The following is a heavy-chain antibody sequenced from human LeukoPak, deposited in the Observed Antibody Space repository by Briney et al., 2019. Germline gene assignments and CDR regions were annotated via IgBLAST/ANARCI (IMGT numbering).Heavy chain of an antibody. Sequence: GGSLRLSCAASGFTFSSYAMSWVRQAPRKGLEWVSAISGSGGSTYYAASVKGRFTISRDNSKNTLYLQMNSLRAENTAVYYCATSSSSRGCFDYWGQGTLVTVSS. CDR1: GFTFSSYA. J-gene: IGHJ4*02. CDR2: ISGSGGST. D-gene: IGHD6-6*01. V-gene: IGHV3-23*01. CDR3: ATSSSSRGCFDY.